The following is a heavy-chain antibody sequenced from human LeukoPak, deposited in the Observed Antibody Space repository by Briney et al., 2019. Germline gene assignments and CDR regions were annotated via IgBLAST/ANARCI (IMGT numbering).Heavy chain of an antibody. CDR2: IYYSGST. CDR3: ASLSTVAFDI. CDR1: GGSISSYY. D-gene: IGHD2/OR15-2a*01. J-gene: IGHJ3*02. Sequence: SQTLSLTCTVSGGSISSYYWSWIRQPPGKGLEWIGYIYYSGSTNYNPSLKSRVTISVDTSKNQFSLKLSSVTAADTAVYYCASLSTVAFDIWGQGTMVTVSS. V-gene: IGHV4-59*12.